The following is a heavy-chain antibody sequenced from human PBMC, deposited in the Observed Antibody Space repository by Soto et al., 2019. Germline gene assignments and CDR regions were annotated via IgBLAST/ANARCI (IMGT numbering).Heavy chain of an antibody. CDR2: INPYSGGA. Sequence: QVQLLQSGAEVKKPGASVKVSCKASGYTFTGYFMHWVRQAPGQGLEWMGWINPYSGGADYAQSFQGRVTMTRDTPISTVYMELSRLRFDDTAVYYCARVIRGAYYNSPLDTWGQGTVVTVSS. CDR1: GYTFTGYF. CDR3: ARVIRGAYYNSPLDT. V-gene: IGHV1-2*02. J-gene: IGHJ5*02. D-gene: IGHD3-10*01.